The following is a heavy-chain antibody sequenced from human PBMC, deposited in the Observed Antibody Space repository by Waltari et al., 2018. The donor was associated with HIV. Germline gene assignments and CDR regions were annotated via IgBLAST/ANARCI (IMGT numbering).Heavy chain of an antibody. CDR2: IKQDGSEI. Sequence: EVQLVESGGGLVQPGGSLRLSCAASGFTFSRYWMSWVRQAPGKGLEGVAKIKQDGSEIYYVDSVKGLFTISRDNAKNSLYLQMNSLRAEDTAVYFCARRGGRSSPLGYWGQGTLVTVSS. D-gene: IGHD6-13*01. CDR3: ARRGGRSSPLGY. V-gene: IGHV3-7*01. CDR1: GFTFSRYW. J-gene: IGHJ4*02.